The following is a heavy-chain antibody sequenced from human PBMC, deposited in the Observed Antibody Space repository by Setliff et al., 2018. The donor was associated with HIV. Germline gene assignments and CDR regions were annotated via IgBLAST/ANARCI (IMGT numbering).Heavy chain of an antibody. J-gene: IGHJ4*02. D-gene: IGHD3-10*01. CDR3: ARGRGSY. CDR1: GGSISSSSYY. V-gene: IGHV4-39*06. CDR2: IYYSGSA. Sequence: PSETLSLTCTVSGGSISSSSYYWGWIRQPPGKGLEWIGSIYYSGSAYYNPPLKIRVTISVDTSKNQFPLKLSSVTAADTAMYYWARGRGSYWDQGTLVTVSS.